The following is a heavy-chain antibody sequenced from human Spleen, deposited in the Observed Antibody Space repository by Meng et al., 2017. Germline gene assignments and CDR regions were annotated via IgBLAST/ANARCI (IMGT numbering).Heavy chain of an antibody. CDR2: ISGSGGST. CDR3: AKHPQLWLPDAFDI. CDR1: GFTFSSYA. Sequence: GESLKISCGASGFTFSSYAMSWVRQAPGKGLEWVSAISGSGGSTYYADSVKGRFSISRDNSKNTLYLQMNSLRAEDTAVYYCAKHPQLWLPDAFDIWGQGTMVTVSS. J-gene: IGHJ3*02. V-gene: IGHV3-23*01. D-gene: IGHD5-18*01.